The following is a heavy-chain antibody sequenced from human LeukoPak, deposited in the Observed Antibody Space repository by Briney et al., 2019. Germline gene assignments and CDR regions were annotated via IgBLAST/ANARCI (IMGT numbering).Heavy chain of an antibody. D-gene: IGHD2-21*02. CDR3: AKDRGDSYGLGAFDI. J-gene: IGHJ3*02. CDR1: GFTFSSYA. V-gene: IGHV3-23*01. Sequence: GGSLRLSCAASGFTFSSYATTWVRQAPGKGLEWVSAISGGGGNTFYADSVKGRFTISRDNSKNTLYLQMNSLRAEDTAVYYCAKDRGDSYGLGAFDIWGQGTMVTVSS. CDR2: ISGGGGNT.